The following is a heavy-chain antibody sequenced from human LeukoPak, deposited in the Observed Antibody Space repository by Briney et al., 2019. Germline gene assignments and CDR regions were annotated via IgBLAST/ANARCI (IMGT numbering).Heavy chain of an antibody. CDR3: ARDCSGGVFDYYDSSGYRLDDAFDI. CDR1: GASISSYY. Sequence: SETLSLTCTVSGASISSYYWSWIRQPAGKGLEWIGRIYTSGSTNYNPSLKSRVTMSVDTSKNQFSLKLSSVTAADTAVYYCARDCSGGVFDYYDSSGYRLDDAFDIWGQGTMVTVSS. D-gene: IGHD3-22*01. CDR2: IYTSGST. V-gene: IGHV4-4*07. J-gene: IGHJ3*02.